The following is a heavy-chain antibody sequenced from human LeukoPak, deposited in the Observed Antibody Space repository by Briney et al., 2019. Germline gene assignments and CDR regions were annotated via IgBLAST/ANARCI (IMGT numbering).Heavy chain of an antibody. J-gene: IGHJ5*02. CDR1: GGSISSGGFS. CDR2: INHSGST. Sequence: SQTLSLTCGVSGGSISSGGFSWSWIRQPPGKGLEWIGYINHSGSTNYNPSLKSRVTISVDTSKNQFSLKLSSVTAADTAVYYCARLPNTVTTFRYSRNWFDPWGQGTLVTVSS. V-gene: IGHV4-30-2*01. D-gene: IGHD4-17*01. CDR3: ARLPNTVTTFRYSRNWFDP.